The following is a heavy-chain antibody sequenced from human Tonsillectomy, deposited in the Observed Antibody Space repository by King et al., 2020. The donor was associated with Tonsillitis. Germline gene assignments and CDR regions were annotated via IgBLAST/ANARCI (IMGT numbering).Heavy chain of an antibody. D-gene: IGHD3-10*01. CDR3: AREMYYYDAFDI. V-gene: IGHV3-48*01. CDR1: GFTLSSYN. Sequence: VQLVESGGGLVQPGGSLRLSCAASGFTLSSYNMNWVRQAPGKGLEWISYIRSSRSTIFYADSVKRRFTLSRVNAKNSLYLQMNSLRAEDTAVYYCAREMYYYDAFDIWGQGTMVTVSS. CDR2: IRSSRSTI. J-gene: IGHJ3*02.